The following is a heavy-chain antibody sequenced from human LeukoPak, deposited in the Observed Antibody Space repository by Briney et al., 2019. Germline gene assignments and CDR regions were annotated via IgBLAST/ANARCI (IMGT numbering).Heavy chain of an antibody. J-gene: IGHJ4*02. Sequence: GESLKISCKGSGDSFTTYWIGWVRQMPGKGLEWMGIIYLGDSDTRYSPSFPGQVTISADKSINTAYLQWSSLKASDTAMYYCVRHRNWNYDYWGQGTLVTVSS. CDR2: IYLGDSDT. CDR3: VRHRNWNYDY. CDR1: GDSFTTYW. D-gene: IGHD1-1*01. V-gene: IGHV5-51*01.